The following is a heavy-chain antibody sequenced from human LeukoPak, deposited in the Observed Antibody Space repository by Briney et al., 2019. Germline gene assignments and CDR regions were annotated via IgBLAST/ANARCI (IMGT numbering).Heavy chain of an antibody. CDR2: MIPIFGTA. J-gene: IGHJ4*02. CDR3: ARDLYCGGDCYSWFDY. V-gene: IGHV1-69*05. Sequence: VASVKVSCKASGGTCSSYAISWVRQAPGQGLEWMGGMIPIFGTANYAQKFQGRVTITTDESTSTAYMELSSLRSEDTAVYYCARDLYCGGDCYSWFDYWGQGTLVTVSS. CDR1: GGTCSSYA. D-gene: IGHD2-21*02.